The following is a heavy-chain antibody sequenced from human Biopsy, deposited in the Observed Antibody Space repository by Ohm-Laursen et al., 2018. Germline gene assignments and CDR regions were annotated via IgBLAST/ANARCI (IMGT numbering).Heavy chain of an antibody. Sequence: GTLSLTCTVSGGSVSSNVHYWAWIRQPPGKGLECIGTVFHSGITFYNPSLKSRVTISIDTSKNQFSLNLSSVTAADMAVYYCARHPTGFWFDPWGQGTLVTVS. V-gene: IGHV4-39*01. CDR2: VFHSGIT. CDR3: ARHPTGFWFDP. J-gene: IGHJ5*02. CDR1: GGSVSSNVHY.